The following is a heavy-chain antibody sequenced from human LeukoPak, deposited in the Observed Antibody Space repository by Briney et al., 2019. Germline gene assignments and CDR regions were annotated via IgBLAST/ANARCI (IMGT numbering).Heavy chain of an antibody. Sequence: PTETLSLTCTVSGGSISSNYWSWIRQPPGKGLEWIGGYLHYGGSTNYNPSLKSRVTISVDTSKNQFSLKLSSVTAADTAVYYCARDSNSGYDFDYWGQGTLVTVSS. CDR1: GGSISSNY. D-gene: IGHD5-12*01. V-gene: IGHV4-59*01. J-gene: IGHJ4*02. CDR3: ARDSNSGYDFDY. CDR2: LHYGGST.